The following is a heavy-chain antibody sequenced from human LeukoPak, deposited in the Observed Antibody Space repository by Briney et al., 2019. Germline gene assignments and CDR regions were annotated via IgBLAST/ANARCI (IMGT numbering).Heavy chain of an antibody. D-gene: IGHD5-24*01. Sequence: PSETLSLTCAVYGGSFSGYYWSWIRQPPGKGLEWFGEINHSGSTNYNPSLKSRVTISVDTSKNQFSLKLSSVTAADTAVYYCARVGGGRWLQYHYFDYWGQGTLVTVSS. CDR2: INHSGST. CDR1: GGSFSGYY. J-gene: IGHJ4*02. CDR3: ARVGGGRWLQYHYFDY. V-gene: IGHV4-34*01.